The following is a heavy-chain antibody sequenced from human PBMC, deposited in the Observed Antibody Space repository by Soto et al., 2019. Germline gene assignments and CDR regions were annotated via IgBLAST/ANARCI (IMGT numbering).Heavy chain of an antibody. Sequence: QAHLEQSGAEVKRPGASVKVSCKASGYTFSDFDINWLRQASGQGPEWMGWMNAKSGDTFFAQRFQGKFNMTWDTSLSTAFMEVGSLTSDGTAIYYCARGNPFNYAGFDVWGQGTTVAVSS. CDR2: MNAKSGDT. CDR3: ARGNPFNYAGFDV. V-gene: IGHV1-8*01. CDR1: GYTFSDFD. J-gene: IGHJ6*02. D-gene: IGHD3-16*01.